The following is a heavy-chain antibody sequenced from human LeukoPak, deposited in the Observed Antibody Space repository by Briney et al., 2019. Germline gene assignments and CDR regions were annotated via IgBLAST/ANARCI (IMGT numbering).Heavy chain of an antibody. D-gene: IGHD5-18*01. CDR2: ISWDGGST. CDR1: GFTFDDYA. Sequence: GGSLRLSCAASGFTFDDYAMHWVRQAPGKGLEWVSLISWDGGSTYYADSVKGRFTISRDNSKNSLYLQMNSLRAEDTALYYCAKDIIPIRGYSYGPDYWGQGTLVTVSS. V-gene: IGHV3-43D*03. CDR3: AKDIIPIRGYSYGPDY. J-gene: IGHJ4*02.